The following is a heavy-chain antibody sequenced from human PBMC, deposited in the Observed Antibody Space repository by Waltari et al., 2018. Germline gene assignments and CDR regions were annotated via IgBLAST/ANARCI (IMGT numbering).Heavy chain of an antibody. CDR2: INPNSGGT. D-gene: IGHD1-26*01. CDR1: GYTFTGYY. CDR3: ARSVVMGATSAFDI. V-gene: IGHV1-2*06. J-gene: IGHJ3*02. Sequence: QVQLVQSGAEVKKPGASVKVSCQASGYTFTGYYMHLVRQSPGQGLEWMGRINPNSGGTNYAQKFQGRVTMTRDTSISTAYMELSRLRSDDTAVYYCARSVVMGATSAFDIWGQGTMVTVSS.